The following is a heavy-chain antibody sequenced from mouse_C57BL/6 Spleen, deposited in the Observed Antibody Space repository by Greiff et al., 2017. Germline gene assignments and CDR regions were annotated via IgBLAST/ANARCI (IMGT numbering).Heavy chain of an antibody. D-gene: IGHD1-1*01. Sequence: QVQLQQPGAELVMPGASVKLSCKASGYTFTSYWMHWVKQRPGQGLEWIGEIDPSDSYTTYNQKVKGKSTLTVDKSSSTAYMQLSSLTSEDSAVYYGARRGYGSTLYWYFDVWGTGTTVTVSS. CDR2: IDPSDSYT. J-gene: IGHJ1*03. V-gene: IGHV1-69*01. CDR1: GYTFTSYW. CDR3: ARRGYGSTLYWYFDV.